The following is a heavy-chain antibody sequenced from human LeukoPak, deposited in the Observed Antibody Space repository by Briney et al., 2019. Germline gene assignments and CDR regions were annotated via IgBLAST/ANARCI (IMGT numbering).Heavy chain of an antibody. D-gene: IGHD4-17*01. CDR1: GGSIGSDY. CDR2: MDYSGS. CDR3: ARYGDTRFDP. V-gene: IGHV4-59*01. Sequence: SETLSLTCTVSGGSIGSDYWSWIRQPPGKGLEWIGYMDYSGSNYNPSLKSRVTISVDTSKNQLSLKLSSVTAAGTAVYYCARYGDTRFDPWGQGTLVTVSS. J-gene: IGHJ5*02.